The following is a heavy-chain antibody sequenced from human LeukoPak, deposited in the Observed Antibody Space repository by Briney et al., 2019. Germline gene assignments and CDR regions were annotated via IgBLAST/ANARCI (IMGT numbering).Heavy chain of an antibody. Sequence: ASVKVSCKASGYTFTGYYMHWVRQAPGQGLEWMGWINPNSGGTNYAQKFQGRVTMTRDTSISTAYMELSRLRSDDTAVYYCARKGTTVVTTFDYWGQGTLVTVSS. J-gene: IGHJ4*02. CDR2: INPNSGGT. D-gene: IGHD4-23*01. CDR1: GYTFTGYY. CDR3: ARKGTTVVTTFDY. V-gene: IGHV1-2*02.